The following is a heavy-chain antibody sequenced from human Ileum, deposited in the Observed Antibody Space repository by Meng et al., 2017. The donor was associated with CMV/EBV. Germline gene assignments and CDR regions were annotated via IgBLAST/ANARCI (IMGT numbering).Heavy chain of an antibody. D-gene: IGHD3-10*01. J-gene: IGHJ4*02. Sequence: WAASGFTFNSYAMHWVRQAQGKGLEWVALMSFDGASVHYADSVKGRFTISRENSKNMVYLQVNSLRAEDAAVYYCARGNGSGSYLIDYWGQGTLVTVSS. V-gene: IGHV3-30-3*01. CDR3: ARGNGSGSYLIDY. CDR1: GFTFNSYA. CDR2: MSFDGASV.